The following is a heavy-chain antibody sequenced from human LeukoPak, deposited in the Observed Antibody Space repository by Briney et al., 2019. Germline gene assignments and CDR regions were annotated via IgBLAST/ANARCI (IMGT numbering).Heavy chain of an antibody. Sequence: PGGSLRLSCAASGFTFSSFALNWVRQAPGKGLEWVSSISSSSNYIYYADSVKGRFTISRDNAKNSLFLQMNSLRAEDTDVYYCARDVGASAPDAFDIWGQGTMVTVSS. CDR1: GFTFSSFA. D-gene: IGHD1-26*01. J-gene: IGHJ3*02. CDR2: ISSSSNYI. V-gene: IGHV3-21*01. CDR3: ARDVGASAPDAFDI.